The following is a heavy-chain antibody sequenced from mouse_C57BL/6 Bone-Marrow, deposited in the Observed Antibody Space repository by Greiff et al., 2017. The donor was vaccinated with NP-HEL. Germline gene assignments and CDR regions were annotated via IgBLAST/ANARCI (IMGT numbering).Heavy chain of an antibody. V-gene: IGHV2-5*01. J-gene: IGHJ4*01. CDR1: GFSLTSYG. D-gene: IGHD2-3*01. CDR3: AKRAMMVTTWAMDY. Sequence: VKLVESGPGLVQPSQSLSITCTVSGFSLTSYGVHWVRQSPGKGLEWLGVIWRGGSTDYNAAFMSRLSITKDNSKSQVFFKMNSLQADDTAIYYCAKRAMMVTTWAMDYWGQGTSVTVSS. CDR2: IWRGGST.